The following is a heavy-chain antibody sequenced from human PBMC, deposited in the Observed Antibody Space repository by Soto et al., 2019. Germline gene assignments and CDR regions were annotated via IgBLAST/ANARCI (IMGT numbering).Heavy chain of an antibody. D-gene: IGHD3-3*01. J-gene: IGHJ5*02. CDR3: ARPPRRYCDFWSGYGFDP. CDR1: GGSFSGYY. Sequence: PSETLSLTCAVYGGSFSGYYWSWIRQPPGKGLEWIGEINHSGSTNYNPSLKSRVTISVDTSKNQFSLKLSSVTAADTAVYYCARPPRRYCDFWSGYGFDPWGQGTLVTVSS. V-gene: IGHV4-34*01. CDR2: INHSGST.